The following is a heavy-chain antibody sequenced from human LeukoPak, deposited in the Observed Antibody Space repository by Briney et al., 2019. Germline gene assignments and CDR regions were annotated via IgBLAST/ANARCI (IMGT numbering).Heavy chain of an antibody. J-gene: IGHJ6*02. CDR2: ISAYNGNI. CDR3: ARVGATTTHYYSYGMDV. V-gene: IGHV1-18*01. D-gene: IGHD1-26*01. CDR1: GYTFTSYG. Sequence: ASVTVSCKASGYTFTSYGISWVRQAPGQGLEWMGWISAYNGNINYAQKLQGRVTMSTDTSTSTAYMELRSLRSDDTAVYYCARVGATTTHYYSYGMDVWGQGTTVTVSS.